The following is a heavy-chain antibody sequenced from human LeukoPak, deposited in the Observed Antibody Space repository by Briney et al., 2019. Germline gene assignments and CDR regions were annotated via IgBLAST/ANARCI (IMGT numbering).Heavy chain of an antibody. CDR2: IRSNTYGGTI. J-gene: IGHJ4*02. V-gene: IGHV3-49*04. D-gene: IGHD3-3*01. CDR1: GFTFDDYS. Sequence: SGGSLRLSCITSGFTFDDYSMSWVRQAPGKGLEWVGFIRSNTYGGTIEYAASVKGRFTISRDDSKDIAYLQMNSLQTEDTGLYYCGRRRLLASGVVDFGVWGPGALVTVSS. CDR3: GRRRLLASGVVDFGV.